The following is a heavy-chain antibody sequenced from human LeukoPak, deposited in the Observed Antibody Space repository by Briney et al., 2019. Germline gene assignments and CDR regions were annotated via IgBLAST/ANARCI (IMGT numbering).Heavy chain of an antibody. V-gene: IGHV1-18*01. CDR3: ARNYYDILTGYGSDYYYGMDV. Sequence: ASVKVSCKASGYTFTSYGISWVRQAPGQGFEWMGWISAYNGNTNYAQKLQGRVTMTTDTSTSTAYMELRSLRSDDTAVYYCARNYYDILTGYGSDYYYGMDVWGQGTTVTVSS. D-gene: IGHD3-9*01. CDR2: ISAYNGNT. CDR1: GYTFTSYG. J-gene: IGHJ6*02.